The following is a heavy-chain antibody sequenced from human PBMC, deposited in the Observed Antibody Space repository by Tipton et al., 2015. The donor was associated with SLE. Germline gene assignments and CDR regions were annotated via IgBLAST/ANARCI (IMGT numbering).Heavy chain of an antibody. V-gene: IGHV1-18*01. J-gene: IGHJ6*03. CDR3: ARPGIVGPTRSMDS. CDR1: GYTFTSYG. CDR2: ISAYNGNA. D-gene: IGHD1-26*01. Sequence: QLVQSGPEVKKPGASVKVSCKASGYTFTSYGISWGRQAPGQGLEWMGWISAYNGNANYAQKLQGRVTMTTDTSTSTAYMVLRSLRSDDPPVYWCARPGIVGPTRSMDSWRKATAVDVSS.